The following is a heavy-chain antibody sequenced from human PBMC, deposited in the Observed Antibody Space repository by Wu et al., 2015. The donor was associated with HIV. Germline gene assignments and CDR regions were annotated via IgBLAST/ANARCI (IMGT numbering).Heavy chain of an antibody. CDR3: ARDWQFQVTFGDFYMDI. J-gene: IGHJ6*04. D-gene: IGHD3-3*01. CDR2: INPDNGDT. Sequence: VQLVQSETEVKKSGASVKVSCQTSGYTFSAYYIHWVRQAPGRGLEWMGWINPDNGDTKFAQNFQGRSTVTRDTSTATVNLLLLNLKPNDTATYYCARDWQFQVTFGDFYMDIWGNGTTVVVSP. V-gene: IGHV1-2*02. CDR1: GYTFSAYY.